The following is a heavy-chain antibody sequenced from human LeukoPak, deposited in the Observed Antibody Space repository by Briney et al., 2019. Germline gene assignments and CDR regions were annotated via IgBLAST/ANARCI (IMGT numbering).Heavy chain of an antibody. Sequence: PSETLSLTCTVSGGSISSSSYYWGWIRQPPGRGLEWIGSIYYSGSTYYNPSLKSRVTISVDTSKNQFSLKLSSVTAADTAVYYCARDIKRLSRAFDIWGQGTMVTVSS. D-gene: IGHD6-19*01. CDR3: ARDIKRLSRAFDI. CDR2: IYYSGST. J-gene: IGHJ3*02. V-gene: IGHV4-39*07. CDR1: GGSISSSSYY.